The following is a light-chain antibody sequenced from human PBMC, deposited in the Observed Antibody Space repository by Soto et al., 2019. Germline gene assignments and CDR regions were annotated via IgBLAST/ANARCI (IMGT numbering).Light chain of an antibody. CDR1: QSVSSN. Sequence: EIVMTQSPATLSVSPGERATLSCRASQSVSSNLAWYQQKPGQPPRLLIYDIFTRATGVPTRISGSGSGTEFPFTFSTLKTANLAVYYCKKHNTWPLTLGGGT. J-gene: IGKJ4*01. CDR3: KKHNTWPLT. V-gene: IGKV3D-15*01. CDR2: DIF.